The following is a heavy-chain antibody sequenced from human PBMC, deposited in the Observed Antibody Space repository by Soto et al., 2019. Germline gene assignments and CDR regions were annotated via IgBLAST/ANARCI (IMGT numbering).Heavy chain of an antibody. Sequence: ASVKVSCKASGDTFTSYYMHWVRQAHGQVLEWMGIINPSGGSTSYAQKFQGRVTMTRDTSTSTVYMELSSLRSEDTAVYYCARDAHYSGSYPHYYDYGMDVWGQGTTVTVSS. V-gene: IGHV1-46*01. CDR3: ARDAHYSGSYPHYYDYGMDV. CDR1: GDTFTSYY. D-gene: IGHD1-26*01. J-gene: IGHJ6*02. CDR2: INPSGGST.